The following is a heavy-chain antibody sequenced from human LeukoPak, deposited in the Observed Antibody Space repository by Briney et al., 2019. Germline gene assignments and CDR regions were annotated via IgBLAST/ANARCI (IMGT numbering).Heavy chain of an antibody. Sequence: ASVKVSCKASGYTFTSYGITWVRQAPGQGLEWMGWISAYNGNTNYAQNLQVRVSMTTNTSTSTSYIEVRSLTSDAPAVYYCGRSKVGATIDYWGQGTLVTVSS. CDR2: ISAYNGNT. V-gene: IGHV1-18*01. J-gene: IGHJ4*02. D-gene: IGHD1-26*01. CDR3: GRSKVGATIDY. CDR1: GYTFTSYG.